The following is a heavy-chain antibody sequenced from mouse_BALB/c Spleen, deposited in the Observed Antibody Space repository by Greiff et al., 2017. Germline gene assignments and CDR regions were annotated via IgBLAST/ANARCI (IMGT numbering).Heavy chain of an antibody. CDR3: ARWGLPFDY. J-gene: IGHJ2*01. CDR2: INPYNDGT. V-gene: IGHV1-14*01. Sequence: EVQVVESGPELVKPGASVKMSCKASGYTFTSYVMHWVKQKPGQGLEWIGYINPYNDGTKYNEKFKGKATLTSDKSSSTAYMELSSLTSEDSAVYYCARWGLPFDYWGQGTTLTVSS. CDR1: GYTFTSYV. D-gene: IGHD3-3*01.